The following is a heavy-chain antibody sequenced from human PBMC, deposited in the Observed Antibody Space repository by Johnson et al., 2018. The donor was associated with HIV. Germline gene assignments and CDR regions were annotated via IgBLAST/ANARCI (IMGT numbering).Heavy chain of an antibody. CDR3: ARSRRLTGAVTRPLEAFDI. Sequence: VQLVESGGGLVQPGGSLRLSCVASGFTFSHFWMAWVRQVPGKGLECVANINQDEGQRGYVDSVKGRFTISRDNAKNSLYLQMNSLRAEDTAGYYCARSRRLTGAVTRPLEAFDIWGQGPMVTVSS. V-gene: IGHV3-7*01. J-gene: IGHJ3*02. CDR1: GFTFSHFW. D-gene: IGHD4-11*01. CDR2: INQDEGQR.